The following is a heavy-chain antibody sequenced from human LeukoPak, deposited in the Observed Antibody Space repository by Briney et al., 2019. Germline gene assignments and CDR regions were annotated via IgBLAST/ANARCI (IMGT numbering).Heavy chain of an antibody. CDR1: GFTFSGSA. V-gene: IGHV3-73*01. CDR2: IRSKANSYAT. D-gene: IGHD2-15*01. CDR3: TRGSGTINWFDP. Sequence: QAGGSLKLSCAASGFTFSGSAMHWVRQASGKGLEWAGRIRSKANSYATAYAASVKGRFTISRDDSKNTAYLQMNSLKTEDTAVYYCTRGSGTINWFDPWGQGTLVTVSS. J-gene: IGHJ5*02.